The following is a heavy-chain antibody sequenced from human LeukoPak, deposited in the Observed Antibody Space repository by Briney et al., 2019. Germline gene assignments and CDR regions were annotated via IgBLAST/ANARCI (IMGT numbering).Heavy chain of an antibody. CDR2: ISSSSSYI. CDR3: ARDCLVGATKMGYYYYGMDV. V-gene: IGHV3-21*01. D-gene: IGHD1-26*01. CDR1: GFTFSSYS. Sequence: GGSLRLSCAASGFTFSSYSMNWVRQAPGKGLEWVSSISSSSSYIYYADSVKGRFTISRDNAKNSLYLQMNSLRAEDTAVYYCARDCLVGATKMGYYYYGMDVWGQGTTVTVSS. J-gene: IGHJ6*02.